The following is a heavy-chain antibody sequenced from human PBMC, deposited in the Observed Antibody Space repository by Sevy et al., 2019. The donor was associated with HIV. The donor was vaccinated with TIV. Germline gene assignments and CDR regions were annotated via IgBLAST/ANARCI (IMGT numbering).Heavy chain of an antibody. D-gene: IGHD1-1*01. CDR3: ARGGNLEHYYYYYYMDV. V-gene: IGHV1-8*01. Sequence: VSVKVSCKASGYTFTSYDINWVRQATEQGLEWMGWMNPNSGNTGYAQKFQGRVTMTRNTSISTAYMELSSLRSEDTAVYYCARGGNLEHYYYYYYMDVWGKGTTVTVSS. CDR1: GYTFTSYD. J-gene: IGHJ6*03. CDR2: MNPNSGNT.